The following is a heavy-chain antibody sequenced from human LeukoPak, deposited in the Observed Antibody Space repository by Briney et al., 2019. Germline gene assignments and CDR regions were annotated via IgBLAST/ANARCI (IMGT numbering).Heavy chain of an antibody. J-gene: IGHJ3*02. Sequence: ASVKVSCKASGYTFTSYYIHWVRQAPGQGLEWMGIINPSGGSTSYAQKFQGRVTMTRDTSTSTVYMELSSLRSEDTAVYYCASLYYYDSSGYYDGDAFDIWGQGTMVTVSS. V-gene: IGHV1-46*01. D-gene: IGHD3-22*01. CDR2: INPSGGST. CDR1: GYTFTSYY. CDR3: ASLYYYDSSGYYDGDAFDI.